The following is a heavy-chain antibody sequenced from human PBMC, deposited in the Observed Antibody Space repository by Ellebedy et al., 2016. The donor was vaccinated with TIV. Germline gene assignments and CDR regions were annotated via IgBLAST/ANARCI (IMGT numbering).Heavy chain of an antibody. D-gene: IGHD4-17*01. V-gene: IGHV3-53*01. CDR3: ARGDETTRGMDV. Sequence: GESLKISXAASGLSVSGNYMSWVRQAPGKGLEWVSVIYSGGSTYYADSVKGRFNISRDNSKNTLFLQMNSLRVEDTAVYYCARGDETTRGMDVWGQGTTVTVSS. CDR2: IYSGGST. CDR1: GLSVSGNY. J-gene: IGHJ6*02.